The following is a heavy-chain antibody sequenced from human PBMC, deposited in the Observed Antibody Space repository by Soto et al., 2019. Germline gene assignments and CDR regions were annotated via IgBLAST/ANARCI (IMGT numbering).Heavy chain of an antibody. J-gene: IGHJ6*02. CDR2: ISGYNGHT. V-gene: IGHV1-18*01. CDR3: AREREMPYYYYALDV. Sequence: QVQLVQSGAEVRKPGASVKVSCKASGYTFTTYGISWVRQAPGQGLEWMGWISGYNGHTKYAQKFQGRVTMTTDTSTSTVYMDLRSLRSDDTAVYYCAREREMPYYYYALDVWGQGTTVTVSS. D-gene: IGHD1-26*01. CDR1: GYTFTTYG.